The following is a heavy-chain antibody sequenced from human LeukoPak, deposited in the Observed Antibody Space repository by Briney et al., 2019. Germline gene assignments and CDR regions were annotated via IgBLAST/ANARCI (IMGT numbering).Heavy chain of an antibody. V-gene: IGHV4-39*01. J-gene: IGHJ4*02. Sequence: SETLSLTCTVSGGSISSSSYYWGWIRQPPGKGLEWIGSIYYSGSTYYNPSLKSRVTISVDTSKNQFSLKLSSVTAADTAVYYCARLSHDSRRYFDYWGQGTLVTVSS. CDR1: GGSISSSSYY. D-gene: IGHD2-15*01. CDR2: IYYSGST. CDR3: ARLSHDSRRYFDY.